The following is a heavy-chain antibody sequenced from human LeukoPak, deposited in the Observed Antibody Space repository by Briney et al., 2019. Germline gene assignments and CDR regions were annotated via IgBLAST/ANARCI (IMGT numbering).Heavy chain of an antibody. CDR2: VSISSGTI. CDR1: GFTFNTYA. V-gene: IGHV3-48*04. Sequence: GGSLRLSCAASGFTFNTYAMTWVRQAPGKGLEWISFVSISSGTIYYADSVNGRFRISRDNAKSSLDLEMNSLRAEDTAVYYCARAMSTFGGVRNYFDSWGQGTLVTVSS. D-gene: IGHD3-16*01. J-gene: IGHJ4*02. CDR3: ARAMSTFGGVRNYFDS.